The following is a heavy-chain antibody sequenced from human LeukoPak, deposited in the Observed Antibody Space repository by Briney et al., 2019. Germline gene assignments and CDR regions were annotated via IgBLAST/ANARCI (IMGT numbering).Heavy chain of an antibody. Sequence: ASVKVSRKASGYTFTSYGISWVRQAPGQGLEWMGWISAYNGNTNYAQKLQGGVTMTTDTSTSTAYMELRSLRSDDTAVYYCARGVRGDYSNWFDPWGQGTLVTVSS. D-gene: IGHD4-11*01. CDR3: ARGVRGDYSNWFDP. V-gene: IGHV1-18*01. CDR2: ISAYNGNT. CDR1: GYTFTSYG. J-gene: IGHJ5*02.